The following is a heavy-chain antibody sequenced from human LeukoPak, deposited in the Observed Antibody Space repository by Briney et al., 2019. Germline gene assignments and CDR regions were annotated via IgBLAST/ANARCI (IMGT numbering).Heavy chain of an antibody. J-gene: IGHJ4*02. V-gene: IGHV4-31*03. CDR2: IYYSGST. Sequence: SETLSLTCTASGDSISSAGYYWSWIRQYPGKGLEWIGYIYYSGSTYYNPSLKSRVTISVDTSKNQFSLKLSSVTAADTAVYYCARDRTYGPFDYWGQGTLVTVSS. CDR3: ARDRTYGPFDY. D-gene: IGHD4-17*01. CDR1: GDSISSAGYY.